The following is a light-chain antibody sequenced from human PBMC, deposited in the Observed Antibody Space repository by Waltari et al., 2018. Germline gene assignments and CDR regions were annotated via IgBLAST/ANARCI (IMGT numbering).Light chain of an antibody. CDR2: RVP. J-gene: IGKJ1*01. V-gene: IGKV2D-29*01. CDR1: QSLLHSNGNTY. Sequence: DIVLTQTPRSLPVTPGAPSSASCRSSQSLLHSNGNTYLYWYLQKPGQPPRPLLHRVPNCFSGVPNRFSGSGSGKDFTLKIGRVEAENVGIYYCRKALENPWTFGQGTKVEIK. CDR3: RKALENPWT.